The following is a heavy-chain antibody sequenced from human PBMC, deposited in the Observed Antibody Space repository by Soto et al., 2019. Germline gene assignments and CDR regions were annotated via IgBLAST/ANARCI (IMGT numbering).Heavy chain of an antibody. CDR1: GYTFTGYY. Sequence: GASVKVSCKASGYTFTGYYMHWVRQAPGQGLEWMGWINPNSGGTNYAQKFQGWVTMTRDTSISTAYMELRSLRSDDTAVYYCARRQDCSGGSCYSSALDYWGQGTLVTVSS. J-gene: IGHJ4*02. V-gene: IGHV1-2*04. D-gene: IGHD2-15*01. CDR2: INPNSGGT. CDR3: ARRQDCSGGSCYSSALDY.